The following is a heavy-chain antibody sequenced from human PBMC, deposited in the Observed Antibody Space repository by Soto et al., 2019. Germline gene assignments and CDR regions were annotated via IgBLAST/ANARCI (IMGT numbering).Heavy chain of an antibody. CDR2: IHYSGST. J-gene: IGHJ6*02. D-gene: IGHD3-9*01. V-gene: IGHV4-61*01. CDR1: GGSVSSSPYY. CDR3: ARDHLTGYYYYGTDV. Sequence: PSETLSLTCIVSGGSVSSSPYYWSWIRQPPGKGLEWIGYIHYSGSTNYNPSLKSRVTISVDTSKNQFSLKLSSVTAADTAVYYCARDHLTGYYYYGTDVWGQGTTVTVSS.